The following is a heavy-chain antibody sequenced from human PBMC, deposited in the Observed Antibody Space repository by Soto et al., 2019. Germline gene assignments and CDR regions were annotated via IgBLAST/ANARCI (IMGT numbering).Heavy chain of an antibody. Sequence: GASVKVSCKASGGTFSSYAISWVRQAPGQGLEWMGGIIPIFGTANYAQKFQGRVTITADESTSTAYMELSSLRSEDTAVYYCARERDMVATKYYFDYWGQGTLVTVSS. J-gene: IGHJ4*02. V-gene: IGHV1-69*13. CDR1: GGTFSSYA. D-gene: IGHD5-12*01. CDR2: IIPIFGTA. CDR3: ARERDMVATKYYFDY.